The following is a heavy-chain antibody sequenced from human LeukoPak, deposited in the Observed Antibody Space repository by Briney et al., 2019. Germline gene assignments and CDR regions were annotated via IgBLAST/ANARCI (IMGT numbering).Heavy chain of an antibody. V-gene: IGHV4-34*01. D-gene: IGHD3-9*01. CDR2: INHSGST. J-gene: IGHJ2*01. CDR1: GGSFSGYY. Sequence: PSETLSLTCAVYGGSFSGYYWSWIRQPPGKGLEWIGEINHSGSTNYNPSLKSRVTISVDTSKNQFSLKLSSVTAADTAIYYCARGAASGLSTGWYFDLWGRGTLVTVSS. CDR3: ARGAASGLSTGWYFDL.